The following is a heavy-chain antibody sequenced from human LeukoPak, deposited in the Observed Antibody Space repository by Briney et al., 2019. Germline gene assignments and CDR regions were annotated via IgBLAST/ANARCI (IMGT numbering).Heavy chain of an antibody. J-gene: IGHJ6*02. V-gene: IGHV3-53*01. CDR2: IYSGGTI. Sequence: GGSLRLSCAASGFTVSSSYMSWVRQAPGKGLEWVSVIYSGGTIYYADSVKGRFTISRDNSKNTLYLQMNSLRAEDTAVYYCAKDLSSGWLDYYYYGMDVWGQGTTVTVSS. D-gene: IGHD6-19*01. CDR3: AKDLSSGWLDYYYYGMDV. CDR1: GFTVSSSY.